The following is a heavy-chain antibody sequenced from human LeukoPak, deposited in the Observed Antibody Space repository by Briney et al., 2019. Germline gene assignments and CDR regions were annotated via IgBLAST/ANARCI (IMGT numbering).Heavy chain of an antibody. V-gene: IGHV4-31*03. CDR1: GGSISSGGYY. D-gene: IGHD4-17*01. J-gene: IGHJ3*02. CDR2: IYYSGST. CDR3: ARDGGPTVTRAAFDI. Sequence: SETLSLTCTVSGGSISSGGYYWSWIRQHPGKGLEWIGYIYYSGSTYYNPSLKSRVTISVDTSKNQFSLKLSSVTAADTAVYYCARDGGPTVTRAAFDIWGQGTMVTVSS.